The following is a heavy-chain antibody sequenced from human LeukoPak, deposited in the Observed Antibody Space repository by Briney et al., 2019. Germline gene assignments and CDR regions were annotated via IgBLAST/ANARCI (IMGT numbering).Heavy chain of an antibody. Sequence: GGSLRLSCAASGFTFSSYSMNWVRQAPGKGLEWVSGITASGDRTFYGDSVRGRFTMSRDNSKNTVYLQMNSLRVDDTAVYYCARRDIVVVVSASDYWGQGTLVTVSS. CDR3: ARRDIVVVVSASDY. CDR2: ITASGDRT. CDR1: GFTFSSYS. J-gene: IGHJ4*02. D-gene: IGHD2-15*01. V-gene: IGHV3-23*01.